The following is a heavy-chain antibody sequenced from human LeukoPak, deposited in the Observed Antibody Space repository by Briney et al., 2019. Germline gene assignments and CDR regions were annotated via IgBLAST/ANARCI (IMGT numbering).Heavy chain of an antibody. CDR3: AKEASGRSYDY. V-gene: IGHV3-7*04. J-gene: IGHJ4*02. Sequence: PGGSLRLSCAASGFTFSSYAMSWVRQAPGKGLEWVANIKQDGSVKYYVDSVKGRFTLSRDSVKNSLDLQMNSLRVEDTAVYYCAKEASGRSYDYWGQGTLVTVSS. CDR2: IKQDGSVK. CDR1: GFTFSSYA. D-gene: IGHD3-10*01.